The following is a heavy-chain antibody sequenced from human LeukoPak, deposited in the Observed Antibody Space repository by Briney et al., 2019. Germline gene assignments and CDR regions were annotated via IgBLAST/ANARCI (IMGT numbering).Heavy chain of an antibody. D-gene: IGHD3-9*01. J-gene: IGHJ4*02. V-gene: IGHV3-23*01. CDR1: GFTFSNYA. CDR3: AKWGDFNILTGYYVSDF. CDR2: VTGRGSST. Sequence: GGSLRLSCVASGFTFSNYAMSWVRQAPGKRLEWVSAVTGRGSSTYYADSVKGRFTISRDNSRNTLFLQMNSLRAEDTAIYYCAKWGDFNILTGYYVSDFWGQGTLVTVSS.